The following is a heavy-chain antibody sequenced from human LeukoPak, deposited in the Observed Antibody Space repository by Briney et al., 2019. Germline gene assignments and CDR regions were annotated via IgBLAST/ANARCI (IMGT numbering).Heavy chain of an antibody. D-gene: IGHD3-3*01. CDR2: IIPIFGTA. V-gene: IGHV1-69*13. Sequence: SVKVSCKASGGTFISYAISWVRQAPGQGLEWMGGIIPIFGTANYAQKFQGRVTITADESTSTAYMELSSLRSEDTAVYYCARDLGATGVALGYWGQGTLVTVSS. CDR3: ARDLGATGVALGY. CDR1: GGTFISYA. J-gene: IGHJ4*02.